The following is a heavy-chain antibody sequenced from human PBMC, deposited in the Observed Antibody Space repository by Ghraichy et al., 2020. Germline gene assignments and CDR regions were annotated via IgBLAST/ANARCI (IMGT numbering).Heavy chain of an antibody. V-gene: IGHV3-33*01. Sequence: GGSLRLSCTASGFTFSTYGFHWVRQATGKGLEWVSLICYDGKTRYYIDSLKGRFTISRDNSMNTLYLQMNSLRAEDTAVYYCARNSRSGYGLDVWGQGTTVTVSS. J-gene: IGHJ6*02. CDR2: ICYDGKTR. CDR1: GFTFSTYG. CDR3: ARNSRSGYGLDV. D-gene: IGHD3-3*01.